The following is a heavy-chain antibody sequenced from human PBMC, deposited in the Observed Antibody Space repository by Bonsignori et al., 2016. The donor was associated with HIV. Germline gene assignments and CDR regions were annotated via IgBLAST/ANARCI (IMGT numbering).Heavy chain of an antibody. CDR3: ATGTGGSYGY. CDR1: GFTFSTFA. J-gene: IGHJ4*02. Sequence: EVQLLESGGGLVQPGGPVRLSCTASGFTFSTFAMSWVRQAPGKGLEWVSAKSGSGGRPYYADSVKGRFTISRDNSKNTVYLQLSSLGVEDTAVYYCATGTGGSYGYWGQGTLVTVSS. CDR2: KSGSGGRP. V-gene: IGHV3-23*01. D-gene: IGHD1-14*01.